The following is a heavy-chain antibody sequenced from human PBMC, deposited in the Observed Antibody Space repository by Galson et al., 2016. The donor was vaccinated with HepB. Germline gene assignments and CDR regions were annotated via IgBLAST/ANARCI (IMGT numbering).Heavy chain of an antibody. Sequence: SETLSLTCIVPGGSISSYYWSWIRQPAGKGLEWIGRTYSRGSTSYNPSLKSRVTMSVDTSNNQFSLQLTSVTAADTALYYCARAGYDYCPLYGGCSRQEYFDLWGRGTLVIVSS. V-gene: IGHV4-4*07. CDR2: TYSRGST. CDR1: GGSISSYY. CDR3: ARAGYDYCPLYGGCSRQEYFDL. D-gene: IGHD2-15*01. J-gene: IGHJ2*01.